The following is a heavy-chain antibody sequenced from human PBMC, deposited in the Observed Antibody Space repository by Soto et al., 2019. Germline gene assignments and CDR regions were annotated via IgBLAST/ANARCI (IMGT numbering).Heavy chain of an antibody. CDR2: INPNSGGT. Sequence: QVQLVQSGAEVKKPGASVKVSCKASGYTFTGYYMHWVRQAPGQGLEWMGWINPNSGGTNYAQKFQGWVTMTRDTSISTAYMELSRLRSDDAAVYYCARGIDYRELGDGWFDPWGQGTLVTVSS. D-gene: IGHD4-4*01. CDR1: GYTFTGYY. V-gene: IGHV1-2*04. CDR3: ARGIDYRELGDGWFDP. J-gene: IGHJ5*02.